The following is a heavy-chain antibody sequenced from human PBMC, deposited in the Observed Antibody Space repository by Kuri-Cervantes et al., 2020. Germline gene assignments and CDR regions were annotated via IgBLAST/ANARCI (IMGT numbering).Heavy chain of an antibody. D-gene: IGHD2-15*01. CDR1: GNTFTSYA. Sequence: ASVKVSCKASGNTFTSYAMHWVRQAPGQRLEWMGWINAGNGNTKYSQKFQGRVTLTRDTSASTAYMELRSLRSDDTAVYYCARDPPRIVVVVAARSGFWGQGTLVTVSS. CDR3: ARDPPRIVVVVAARSGF. CDR2: INAGNGNT. V-gene: IGHV1-3*01. J-gene: IGHJ4*02.